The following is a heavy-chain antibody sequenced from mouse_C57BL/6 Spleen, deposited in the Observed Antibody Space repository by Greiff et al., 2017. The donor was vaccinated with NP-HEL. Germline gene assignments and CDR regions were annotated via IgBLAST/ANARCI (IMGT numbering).Heavy chain of an antibody. CDR2: IDPSDSYT. D-gene: IGHD2-12*01. Sequence: VQLQQPGAELVMPGASVKLSCKASGYTFTSYWMHWVKQRPGQGLEWIGEIDPSDSYTNYNQKFKGKSTLTVDKSSSTAYMQLSSLTSEDSAVYYGGKGGYYCYDGWNAMDYWGQGTSVTVSS. J-gene: IGHJ4*01. V-gene: IGHV1-69*01. CDR1: GYTFTSYW. CDR3: GKGGYYCYDGWNAMDY.